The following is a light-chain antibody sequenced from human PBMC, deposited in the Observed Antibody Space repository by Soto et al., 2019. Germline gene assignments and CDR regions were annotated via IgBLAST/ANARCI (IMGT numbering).Light chain of an antibody. CDR1: SRDIGDYNH. V-gene: IGLV2-11*01. CDR2: DVA. CDR3: CSYSGSRLI. J-gene: IGLJ2*01. Sequence: QSALTQPPSVSGSPGQSVTISCTGTSRDIGDYNHVSWYQQHPGKAPKLIIYDVAKRPSGVPDRFSGSKSGNTASLTISGLQPEDEADYSCCSYSGSRLIFGGGTKLT.